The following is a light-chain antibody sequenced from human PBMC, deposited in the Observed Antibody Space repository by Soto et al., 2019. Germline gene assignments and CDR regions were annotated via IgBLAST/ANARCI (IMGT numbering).Light chain of an antibody. CDR2: AAS. J-gene: IGKJ2*01. CDR3: QQANIIPYT. CDR1: QGISSW. V-gene: IGKV1-12*01. Sequence: DIQMTQSPSSVSASVGDRVTITCRASQGISSWLAWYQQKPGKAPTLLIYAASSLQSGVPSRFSGSGSGTDFTLTIRSLQRRDFAPYDFQQANIIPYTFGQGTKLVIK.